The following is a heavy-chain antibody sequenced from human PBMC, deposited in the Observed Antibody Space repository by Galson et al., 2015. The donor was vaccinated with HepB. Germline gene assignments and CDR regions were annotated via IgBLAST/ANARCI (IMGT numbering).Heavy chain of an antibody. Sequence: SLRLSCAASGFTFDDYGMSWVRQAPGKGLEWVSGINWNGGSTAYADSVKGRFTISRDNAKNSLYLQMNSLRAEDTALYYCARNYTGDSGRGLFDYWGQGTLVTVSS. D-gene: IGHD3-10*01. CDR1: GFTFDDYG. J-gene: IGHJ4*02. V-gene: IGHV3-20*04. CDR3: ARNYTGDSGRGLFDY. CDR2: INWNGGST.